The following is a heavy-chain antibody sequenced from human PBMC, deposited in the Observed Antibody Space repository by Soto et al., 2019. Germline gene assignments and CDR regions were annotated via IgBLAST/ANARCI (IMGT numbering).Heavy chain of an antibody. CDR3: ARLKWELRFDDACDI. CDR1: GYSFTSYW. Sequence: PGESLKISCKGSGYSFTSYWISWVRQMPGKGLEWMGRIDPSDSYTNYSPSFQGHVTISADKSISTAYLQWSSLKASDTAMYYCARLKWELRFDDACDIWGQGTRVTVSS. V-gene: IGHV5-10-1*01. J-gene: IGHJ3*02. D-gene: IGHD1-26*01. CDR2: IDPSDSYT.